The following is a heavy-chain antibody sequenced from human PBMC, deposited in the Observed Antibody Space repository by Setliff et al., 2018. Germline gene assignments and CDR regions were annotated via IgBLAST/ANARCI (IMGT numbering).Heavy chain of an antibody. CDR2: ISSYNDVT. V-gene: IGHV1-18*01. Sequence: GASVKVSCKASAYILSSYGISWVRQAPGQGLEWMGWISSYNDVTNYAQSFQGRVTMTTDTSKSAAYMDLRGLRSDDTAVYYCAISTLSICSGGSCPNAFDVWGQGTMVTVSS. D-gene: IGHD2-15*01. J-gene: IGHJ3*01. CDR3: AISTLSICSGGSCPNAFDV. CDR1: AYILSSYG.